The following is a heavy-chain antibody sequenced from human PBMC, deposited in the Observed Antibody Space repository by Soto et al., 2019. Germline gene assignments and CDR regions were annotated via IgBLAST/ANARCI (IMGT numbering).Heavy chain of an antibody. CDR1: GFTFSSYG. Sequence: GGSLRLSCAASGFTFSSYGMHWVRQAPGKGLEWVAVIWYDGSNKYYADSVKGRFTISRDNSKDTLYLQMNSLRAEDTAVYYCARSTTFKVGELHFDYWGQGTLVTVSS. CDR2: IWYDGSNK. CDR3: ARSTTFKVGELHFDY. D-gene: IGHD3-10*01. J-gene: IGHJ4*02. V-gene: IGHV3-33*01.